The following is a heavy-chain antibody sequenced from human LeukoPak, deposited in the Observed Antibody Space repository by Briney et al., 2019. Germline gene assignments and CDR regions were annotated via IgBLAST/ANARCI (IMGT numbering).Heavy chain of an antibody. CDR3: ARAAGFDY. J-gene: IGHJ4*02. CDR1: GGSFSGYY. Sequence: SETLSLTCAVYGGSFSGYYWSWIRQPPGKGLEWIGEINHSGSTNYNPSLKGRVTISVDTSKNQFSLKLSSVTAADTAVYYCARAAGFDYWGQGTLVTVSS. CDR2: INHSGST. V-gene: IGHV4-34*01.